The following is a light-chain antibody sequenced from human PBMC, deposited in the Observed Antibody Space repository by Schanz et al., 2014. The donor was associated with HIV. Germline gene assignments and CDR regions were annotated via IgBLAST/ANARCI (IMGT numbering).Light chain of an antibody. J-gene: IGKJ1*01. CDR2: KAS. CDR3: QQYYTYPRT. V-gene: IGKV1-5*03. CDR1: QRISSW. Sequence: DIQMTQSPSTLSASVGDRVTITCRASQRISSWLAWYQQKPGKAPKLLIYKASSLESGVPSRFSGSGSGTNFTLTIDCLQSEDFATYYCQQYYTYPRTFGQGTKVEV.